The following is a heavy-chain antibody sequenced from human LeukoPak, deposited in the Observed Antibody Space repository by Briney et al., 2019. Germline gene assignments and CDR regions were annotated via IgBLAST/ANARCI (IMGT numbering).Heavy chain of an antibody. V-gene: IGHV3-30*02. CDR3: AKDLRIAVAATRGLDY. J-gene: IGHJ4*02. Sequence: PGGSLRLSCAASGFIFSSYGMHWVRQAPGKGLEWVAFIRYDGSNKYYADSVKGRFTISRDNSKNTLYLQMNSLRAEDTAVYYCAKDLRIAVAATRGLDYWGQGTLVTVSS. D-gene: IGHD6-19*01. CDR2: IRYDGSNK. CDR1: GFIFSSYG.